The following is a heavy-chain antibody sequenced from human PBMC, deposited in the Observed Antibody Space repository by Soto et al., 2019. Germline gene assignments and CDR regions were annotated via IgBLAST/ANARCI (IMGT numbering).Heavy chain of an antibody. CDR3: ASLNWSYVRYCYYGMDG. J-gene: IGHJ6*02. CDR1: GGSISSSNYY. Sequence: PSETLSLTCNVSGGSISSSNYYWGWIRQPPGKGLEWIGTIYYSRTTSYNPSLKSRVTISVDTSKNQFSLKLNSVTAADTAVYYCASLNWSYVRYCYYGMDGWGQGTTVTVSS. CDR2: IYYSRTT. V-gene: IGHV4-39*01. D-gene: IGHD1-7*01.